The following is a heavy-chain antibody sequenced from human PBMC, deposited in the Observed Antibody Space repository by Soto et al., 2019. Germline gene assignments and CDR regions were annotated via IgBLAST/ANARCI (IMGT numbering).Heavy chain of an antibody. CDR2: IYHSGST. V-gene: IGHV4-30-2*01. J-gene: IGHJ5*02. CDR1: GGSISSGGYS. Sequence: SETLSLTCAVSGGSISSGGYSWSWIRQPPGKGLEWIGYIYHSGSTYYNPSLKSRVTISVDRSKNQFSLKLSSVTAADTAVYYCARGRTYYYDSSGYSYFDPWGQGTLVTVSS. D-gene: IGHD3-22*01. CDR3: ARGRTYYYDSSGYSYFDP.